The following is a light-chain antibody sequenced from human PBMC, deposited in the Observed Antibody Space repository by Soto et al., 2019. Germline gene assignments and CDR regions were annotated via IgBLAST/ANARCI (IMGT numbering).Light chain of an antibody. CDR1: QSVSSSY. J-gene: IGKJ2*02. CDR3: QQYGDLWT. V-gene: IGKV3-20*01. Sequence: EIVLTQSPGTLSLSLGERATLSCRASQSVSSSYLAWYQKQPDQATRLLVYAASIRATGIPEMFSGSWAGTDFTPTSSRLAADYVPVYYCQQYGDLWTFGPGTKLDI. CDR2: AAS.